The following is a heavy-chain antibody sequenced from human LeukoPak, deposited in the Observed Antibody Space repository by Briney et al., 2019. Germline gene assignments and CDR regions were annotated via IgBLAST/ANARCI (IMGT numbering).Heavy chain of an antibody. J-gene: IGHJ4*02. D-gene: IGHD3-16*01. V-gene: IGHV4-59*08. CDR3: ARHGGLRGGFYFDY. Sequence: PSETLSLTCTVSGDSISGYFWSWIRQPPDKGLGWIGFMYDSGSTKYDPSLQSRVTISVDTSKNSFSLKLSSVTAADTAVYYCARHGGLRGGFYFDYWGQGALVTVSS. CDR1: GDSISGYF. CDR2: MYDSGST.